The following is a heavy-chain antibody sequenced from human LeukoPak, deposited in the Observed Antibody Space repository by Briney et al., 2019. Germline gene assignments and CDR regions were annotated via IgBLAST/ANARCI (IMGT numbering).Heavy chain of an antibody. J-gene: IGHJ4*02. CDR1: GGTFSSYA. V-gene: IGHV1-69*13. D-gene: IGHD3-22*01. CDR2: IIPIFGTA. Sequence: ASVKVSCKASGGTFSSYAISWVRQAPGQGLEWMGGIIPIFGTANYAQKFQGRVTITADESTSTAYMELSSLRSEDTAVYYCARDAYYYDSSGYYRFDYWGQGTLVTVSS. CDR3: ARDAYYYDSSGYYRFDY.